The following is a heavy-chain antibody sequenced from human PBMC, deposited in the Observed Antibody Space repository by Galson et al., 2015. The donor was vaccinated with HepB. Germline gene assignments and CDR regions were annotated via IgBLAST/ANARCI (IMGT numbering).Heavy chain of an antibody. CDR3: ARQHDSSGYYAY. D-gene: IGHD3-22*01. CDR2: IIPLFGSA. J-gene: IGHJ4*02. Sequence: SVKVSCKASGVTFSSYGISWLRQAPGQGLEWMGGIIPLFGSANYAQKLQGRVTITADESTSTTYMELSSLKSEDTALYYCARQHDSSGYYAYWGQGTLVTVSS. V-gene: IGHV1-69*13. CDR1: GVTFSSYG.